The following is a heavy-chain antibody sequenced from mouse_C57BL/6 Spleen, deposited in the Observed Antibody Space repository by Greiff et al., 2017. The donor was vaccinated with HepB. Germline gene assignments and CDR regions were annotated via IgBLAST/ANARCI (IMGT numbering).Heavy chain of an antibody. Sequence: EVKLMESGGGLVQPGGSLKLSCAASGFTFSDYYMYWVRQTPEKRLEWVAYISNGGGSTYYPDTVKGRFTISRDNAKNTLYLQMSRLKSEDTAMYYCARQADDYAMDYWGQGTSVTVSS. J-gene: IGHJ4*01. CDR2: ISNGGGST. CDR3: ARQADDYAMDY. V-gene: IGHV5-12*01. CDR1: GFTFSDYY.